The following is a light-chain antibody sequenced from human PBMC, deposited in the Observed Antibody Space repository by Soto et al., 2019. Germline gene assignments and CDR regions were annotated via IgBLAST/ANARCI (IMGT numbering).Light chain of an antibody. CDR2: EVN. CDR1: SSDVGGYNY. CDR3: SSYTSSSTSYV. J-gene: IGLJ1*01. Sequence: QSVLTHPASVSGSPGQSITISCTGTSSDVGGYNYDSWFQQHPGKAPKLMIYEVNNRSSGVSDRFFGSKSGNTASLPISGLQAEDEANYFCSSYTSSSTSYVVGTGTKVTVL. V-gene: IGLV2-14*01.